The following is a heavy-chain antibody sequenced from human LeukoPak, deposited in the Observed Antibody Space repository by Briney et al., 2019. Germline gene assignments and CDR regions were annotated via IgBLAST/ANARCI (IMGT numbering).Heavy chain of an antibody. V-gene: IGHV1-46*01. CDR2: INPSGGTT. J-gene: IGHJ4*02. CDR3: ARDPYTSSLFDY. Sequence: ASVKVSCKASGYTFTRHYMHWVRQAPGHGPEWMGIINPSGGTTTYAQKFQGRVTMTKETSTRTVYMELSSLESDDTAIYYCARDPYTSSLFDYWGQGTLVTVSS. D-gene: IGHD2-2*02. CDR1: GYTFTRHY.